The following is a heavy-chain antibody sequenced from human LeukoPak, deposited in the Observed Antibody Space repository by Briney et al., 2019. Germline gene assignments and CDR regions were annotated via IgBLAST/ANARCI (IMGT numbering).Heavy chain of an antibody. Sequence: PGGSLRLSCAASGFTFSDYYMSWIRQAPGKGLEWVSYISSSGSTIYYADSVKGRFTISRDNAKNSLYLQMNSLRAEDTAVYYCASAELEGRIQLWSPYFDYWGQGTLVTVSS. CDR3: ASAELEGRIQLWSPYFDY. CDR1: GFTFSDYY. D-gene: IGHD5-18*01. J-gene: IGHJ4*02. V-gene: IGHV3-11*04. CDR2: ISSSGSTI.